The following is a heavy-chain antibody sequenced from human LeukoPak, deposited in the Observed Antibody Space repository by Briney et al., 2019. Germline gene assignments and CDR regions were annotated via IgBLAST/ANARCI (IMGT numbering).Heavy chain of an antibody. D-gene: IGHD6-13*01. CDR3: ATFPAYSNTWYTF. CDR1: GFTFSNHA. J-gene: IGHJ4*02. Sequence: PGGSLRLSCAASGFTFSNHAMNWVRQAPEKGLEWVSAISGSGGSTYYADSVRGRFTISRDNSKNTLYLQMNSLRAGDTALYYCATFPAYSNTWYTFWGQGTQVTVSS. V-gene: IGHV3-23*01. CDR2: ISGSGGST.